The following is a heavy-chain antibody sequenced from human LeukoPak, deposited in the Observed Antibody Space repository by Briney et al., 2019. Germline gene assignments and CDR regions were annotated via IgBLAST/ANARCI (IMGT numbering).Heavy chain of an antibody. Sequence: GGSLSLSCAASGFVFSASYMSWVRKAPGKGLEWVATIKPDGSEKYHVDSVSGRFTISRDNTNDSLFLQMNSLRVDDTAVYYCVRGGSYWTVSWGQGTLVNVS. D-gene: IGHD1-26*01. CDR1: GFVFSASY. CDR3: VRGGSYWTVS. V-gene: IGHV3-7*01. J-gene: IGHJ5*01. CDR2: IKPDGSEK.